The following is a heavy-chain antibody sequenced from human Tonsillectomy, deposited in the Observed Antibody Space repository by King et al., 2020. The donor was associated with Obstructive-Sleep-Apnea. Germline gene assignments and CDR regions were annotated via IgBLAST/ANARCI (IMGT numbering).Heavy chain of an antibody. CDR3: ARALREEGYYYYGMDV. CDR1: GFTFSSHD. D-gene: IGHD4-17*01. V-gene: IGHV3-13*05. Sequence: VQLVESGGGLVQPGGSLRLSCAASGFTFSSHDMYWVRQVTGKGLEWVSGISTAGAPYYPGSVKGRFTISRENANKSLYLQMNSLGPGDTAVYYCARALREEGYYYYGMDVWGQGTTVTVSS. J-gene: IGHJ6*02. CDR2: ISTAGAP.